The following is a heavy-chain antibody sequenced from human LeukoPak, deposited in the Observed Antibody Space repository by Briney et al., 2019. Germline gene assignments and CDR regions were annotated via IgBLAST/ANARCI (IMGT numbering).Heavy chain of an antibody. Sequence: PGGSLRLSCAASGFTFSSYSMNWVRQAPGKGLEWVSYISSSSSTIYYADSVKGRFTISRDNAKNSLYLQMNSLRAEDTAVYYCARSIAAAAPPWYFQHWGQGTLVTVSS. D-gene: IGHD6-13*01. CDR1: GFTFSSYS. J-gene: IGHJ1*01. V-gene: IGHV3-48*04. CDR2: ISSSSSTI. CDR3: ARSIAAAAPPWYFQH.